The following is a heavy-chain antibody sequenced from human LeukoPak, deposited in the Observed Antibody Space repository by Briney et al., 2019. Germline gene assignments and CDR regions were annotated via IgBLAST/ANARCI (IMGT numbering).Heavy chain of an antibody. CDR1: GYTFTSYY. V-gene: IGHV1-46*01. CDR3: ARGWDGRCMLSCHWFDP. Sequence: EASVKVSCKASGYTFTSYYMHWVRQAPGQGLEWMGIINPSGGSTSYAQKFQGRVTMTRDTSTSTVYMELSSLRSEDMAVYYCARGWDGRCMLSCHWFDPWGQGTLVAVSS. J-gene: IGHJ5*02. CDR2: INPSGGST. D-gene: IGHD2-8*01.